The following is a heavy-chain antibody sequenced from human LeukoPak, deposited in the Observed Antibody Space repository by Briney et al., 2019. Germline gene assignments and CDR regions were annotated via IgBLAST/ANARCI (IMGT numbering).Heavy chain of an antibody. CDR2: ISSSSSYT. D-gene: IGHD2-2*01. J-gene: IGHJ4*02. V-gene: IGHV3-11*06. Sequence: GGSLRLSCAASRFTFSDYYMSWIRQAPGKGLEWVSYISSSSSYTNYADSVKVRFNISRDNARNLLYLKMNGLSAEDKAVYFCARDCSSNSCYWDYWGQGTLVTVSS. CDR1: RFTFSDYY. CDR3: ARDCSSNSCYWDY.